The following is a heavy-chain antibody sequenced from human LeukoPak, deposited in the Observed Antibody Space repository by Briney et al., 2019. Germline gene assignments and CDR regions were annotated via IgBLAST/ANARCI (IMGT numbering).Heavy chain of an antibody. CDR3: ARVSTDCTNGVCYAGVDY. Sequence: GRSLRLSCAASGFTFSSYGMHWLRQAPGKGLEWVAVIWYDGSNKYYADSVKGRFTISRDNSKNTLYLQMNSLRAEDTAVYYCARVSTDCTNGVCYAGVDYWGQGTLVTVSS. CDR2: IWYDGSNK. V-gene: IGHV3-33*01. J-gene: IGHJ4*02. D-gene: IGHD2-8*01. CDR1: GFTFSSYG.